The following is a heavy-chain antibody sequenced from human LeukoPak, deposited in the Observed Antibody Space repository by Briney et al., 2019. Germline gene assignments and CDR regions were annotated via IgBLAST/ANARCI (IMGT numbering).Heavy chain of an antibody. J-gene: IGHJ3*02. CDR1: GFTFSSYA. CDR3: ATISEPTRAFDI. V-gene: IGHV3-30*04. CDR2: ISYDGSNK. D-gene: IGHD3-9*01. Sequence: GGSLRLSCAASGFTFSSYAMHWVRQAPGKGLEWVAVISYDGSNKYYADSVKGRFTISRDNSKNTLYLQMNSLRAEDTAVYYCATISEPTRAFDIWGQGTMVTVSS.